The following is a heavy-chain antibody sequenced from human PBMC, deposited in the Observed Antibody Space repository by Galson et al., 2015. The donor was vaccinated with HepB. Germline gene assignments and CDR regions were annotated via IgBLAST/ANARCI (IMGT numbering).Heavy chain of an antibody. CDR2: IYNSGTT. CDR1: GDSISSRNW. Sequence: DTLSLTCAVSGDSISSRNWWRWVRQPPGKGLEWIGEIYNSGTTNYNPSLKSRVTISIDKSKNDFSLKLNSVTAADTAVYYCAREGSAHADAFDIWGQGTMVIVSS. J-gene: IGHJ3*02. V-gene: IGHV4-4*02. CDR3: AREGSAHADAFDI. D-gene: IGHD2-15*01.